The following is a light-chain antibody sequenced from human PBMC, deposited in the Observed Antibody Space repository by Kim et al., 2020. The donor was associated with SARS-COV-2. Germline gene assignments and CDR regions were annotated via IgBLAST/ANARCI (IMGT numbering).Light chain of an antibody. J-gene: IGLJ1*01. CDR1: SSNIGSNI. CDR2: SND. V-gene: IGLV1-44*01. CDR3: AAWDDSLNGYV. Sequence: QSVLTQPPSASGTPGQRVAISCSGSSSNIGSNIVNWYQQFPGTAPKVLIYSNDQRPSGVPDRFSGSKSGTSASLAISGLQSEDEADYYCAAWDDSLNGYVFGTGTQLTVL.